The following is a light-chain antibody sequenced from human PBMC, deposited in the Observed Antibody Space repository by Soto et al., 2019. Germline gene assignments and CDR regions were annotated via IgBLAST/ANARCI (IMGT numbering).Light chain of an antibody. J-gene: IGKJ3*01. CDR1: QSVSSY. Sequence: EIVLTQSPATLSLSPGERATLSCRASQSVSSYLAWYQQKPGQAPRLLIYYASNRATGIPARFSGSGSGTDFTLTISSREPEDFAVYYCQQRSNWPPTFGPGTKVDIK. CDR2: YAS. CDR3: QQRSNWPPT. V-gene: IGKV3-11*01.